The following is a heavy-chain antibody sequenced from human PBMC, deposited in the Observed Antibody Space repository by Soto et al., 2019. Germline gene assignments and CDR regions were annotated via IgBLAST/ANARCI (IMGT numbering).Heavy chain of an antibody. CDR1: GFTFSSYS. CDR3: ASYLIAVRPDGGSGSFDI. D-gene: IGHD6-6*01. Sequence: GGSLRLSCAASGFTFSSYSMNWVRQAPGKGLEWVSSISSSSSYIYYADSVKGRFTISRDNAKNSLYLQMNSLRAEDTAVDDCASYLIAVRPDGGSGSFDIWGQGTLVTVSS. V-gene: IGHV3-21*01. CDR2: ISSSSSYI. J-gene: IGHJ3*02.